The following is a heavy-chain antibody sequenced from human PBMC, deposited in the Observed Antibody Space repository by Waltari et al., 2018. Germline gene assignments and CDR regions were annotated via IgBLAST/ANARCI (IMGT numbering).Heavy chain of an antibody. V-gene: IGHV4-59*11. D-gene: IGHD3-22*01. CDR2: RYFSGTK. J-gene: IGHJ3*02. CDR3: ARLPRGSVIIGAFDI. CDR1: GDSIRSHF. Sequence: VQLQESGPGLVKPSETLSLRCNVSGDSIRSHFWSWIRQAPGKGLEWIGHRYFSGTKDYNPALKSRVAISIDTSKNHFSLNLRSVTAADTAIYYCARLPRGSVIIGAFDIWGQGTQVTVSS.